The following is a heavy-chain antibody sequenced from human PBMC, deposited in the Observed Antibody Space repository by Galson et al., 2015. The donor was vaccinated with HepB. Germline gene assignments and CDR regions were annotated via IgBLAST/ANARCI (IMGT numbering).Heavy chain of an antibody. CDR1: GFTFSNYG. D-gene: IGHD6-6*01. Sequence: SLRLSCAASGFTFSNYGMHWVRQAPGKGLEWMAVVWFDGSKEFYAESVKGRLTISRDNFKNTLYLQMNSLRAEDTAVYYCARCNGGSALDYWGQGTLVTVSS. CDR3: ARCNGGSALDY. J-gene: IGHJ4*02. V-gene: IGHV3-33*01. CDR2: VWFDGSKE.